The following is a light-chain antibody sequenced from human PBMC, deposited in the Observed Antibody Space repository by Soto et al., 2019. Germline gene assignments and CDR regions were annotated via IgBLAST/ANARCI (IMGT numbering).Light chain of an antibody. Sequence: EVVMTQSPATLSVSPGEGVTLSCRASQGIGDTLAWYQHKPGQTPRLLIYDTSTRATGVPARFSGSRSGPEFTLPLNSPQAEGFGNYYWQPYNNLPLTFRRGTKVESK. CDR2: DTS. CDR3: QPYNNLPLT. CDR1: QGIGDT. V-gene: IGKV3-15*01. J-gene: IGKJ4*01.